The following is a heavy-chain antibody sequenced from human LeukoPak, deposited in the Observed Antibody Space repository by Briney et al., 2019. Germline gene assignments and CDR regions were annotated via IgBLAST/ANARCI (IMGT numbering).Heavy chain of an antibody. CDR3: AKDTTYYYDSSGYYSTDYFDY. CDR1: GFTFSTCL. V-gene: IGHV3-23*01. D-gene: IGHD3-22*01. CDR2: ISGSGGST. J-gene: IGHJ4*02. Sequence: PGGSLRLSCAASGFTFSTCLMSWVRQAPGKGMEWVSTISGSGGSTYYADSVKGRFTISRDNSKNTLYLQMNSLRAEDTAVYYCAKDTTYYYDSSGYYSTDYFDYWGQGTLVTVSS.